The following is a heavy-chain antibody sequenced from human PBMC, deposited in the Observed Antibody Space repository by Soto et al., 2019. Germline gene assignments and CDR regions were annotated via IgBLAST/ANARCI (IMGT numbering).Heavy chain of an antibody. V-gene: IGHV4-39*01. CDR1: GGSISSSSYY. D-gene: IGHD3-10*01. CDR3: ARKLNTMVRGDNWFDP. CDR2: IYYSGST. J-gene: IGHJ5*02. Sequence: TSETLSLTCTVSGGSISSSSYYWGWIRQPPGKGLEWIGSIYYSGSTYYNPSLKSRVTISVDTSKNQFSLKLSSVTAADTAVYYCARKLNTMVRGDNWFDPWGQGTLVTVSS.